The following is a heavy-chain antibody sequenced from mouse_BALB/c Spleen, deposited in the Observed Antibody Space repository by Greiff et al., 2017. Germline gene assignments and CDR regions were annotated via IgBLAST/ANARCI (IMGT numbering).Heavy chain of an antibody. CDR2: ISSGGSYT. V-gene: IGHV5-6*02. D-gene: IGHD2-3*01. J-gene: IGHJ4*01. CDR3: ARRGGLLDYYAMDY. Sequence: EVMLVESGGDLVKPGGSLKLSCAASGFTFSSYGMSWVRQTPDKRLEWVATISSGGSYTYYPDSVKGRFPISRNNAKNTLYLQMSSLKSEDTAMYYCARRGGLLDYYAMDYWGQGTSVTVSS. CDR1: GFTFSSYG.